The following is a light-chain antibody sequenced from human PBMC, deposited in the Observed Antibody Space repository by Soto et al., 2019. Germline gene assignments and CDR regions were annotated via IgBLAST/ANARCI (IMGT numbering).Light chain of an antibody. V-gene: IGKV3D-15*01. Sequence: VMTQSPGTLSVSRGETATLSCGTSQSVTSNLAWYQQKPGQPPRLLIYDTSTRATGVPPRFSGSGSGTDFTLTISYLRPEDSAVYFCQQYHDWVTFGGGTKVDIK. CDR2: DTS. CDR3: QQYHDWVT. CDR1: QSVTSN. J-gene: IGKJ4*01.